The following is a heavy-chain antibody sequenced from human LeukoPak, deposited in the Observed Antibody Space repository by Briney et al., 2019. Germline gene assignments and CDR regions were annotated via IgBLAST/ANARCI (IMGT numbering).Heavy chain of an antibody. CDR1: GFTVSDYY. J-gene: IGHJ6*03. Sequence: GGSLRLSCAASGFTVSDYYMSWIRQAPGKGLEWVSYISSSGSTIYYADSVKGRFTISRDNAKNSLYLQMNSLRAEDTAVYYCAREDGYNSLYYYYYMDVWGKGTTVTVSS. D-gene: IGHD5-24*01. V-gene: IGHV3-11*01. CDR3: AREDGYNSLYYYYYMDV. CDR2: ISSSGSTI.